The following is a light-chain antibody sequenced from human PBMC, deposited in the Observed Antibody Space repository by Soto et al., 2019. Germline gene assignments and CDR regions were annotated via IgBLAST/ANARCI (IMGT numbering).Light chain of an antibody. J-gene: IGKJ1*01. CDR1: QYINTR. Sequence: EIVLTQSPATLSSFPGDRVTLSCMASQYINTRLAWYQHRPGQAPRLLIYQTSIRAAGIPARFSASGTGTEFTLTISNLQPDDFATYYCQQYESYSPWTFGQGTKVDIK. CDR3: QQYESYSPWT. CDR2: QTS. V-gene: IGKV3D-11*01.